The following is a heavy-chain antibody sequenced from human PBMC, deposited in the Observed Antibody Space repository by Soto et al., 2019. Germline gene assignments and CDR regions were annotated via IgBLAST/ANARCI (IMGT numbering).Heavy chain of an antibody. CDR2: INHSGST. CDR3: ARVGSGIAAGVLSGTPASYFDY. V-gene: IGHV4-34*01. CDR1: GGSFSGYY. Sequence: PSETLALTCAGYGGSFSGYYWSWIRQPPGKGLEWIGEINHSGSTNYNPSLKSRVTISVDTSKNQFSLKLSSVTAADTAVYYCARVGSGIAAGVLSGTPASYFDYWGQGTLV. D-gene: IGHD6-13*01. J-gene: IGHJ4*02.